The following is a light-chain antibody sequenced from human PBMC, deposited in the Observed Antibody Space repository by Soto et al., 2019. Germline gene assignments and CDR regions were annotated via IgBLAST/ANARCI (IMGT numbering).Light chain of an antibody. CDR2: GAS. J-gene: IGKJ2*01. V-gene: IGKV3-20*01. CDR1: QTFSNTY. Sequence: EIVLTQSPDTLSLSPGESATLSCRASQTFSNTYLAWYQQKPGQAPRLLICGASSRAPGIPDRVSGSGSGTDFTLTISRVEPEDFAVYYCQQYGSSPPFTFGQGTKLEIK. CDR3: QQYGSSPPFT.